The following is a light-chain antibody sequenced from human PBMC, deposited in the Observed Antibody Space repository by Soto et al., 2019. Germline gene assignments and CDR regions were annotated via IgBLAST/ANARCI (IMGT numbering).Light chain of an antibody. V-gene: IGLV1-44*01. CDR2: AND. Sequence: QSVLTQPPSASGTPGQRVTISCSASTSNIGDNTVGWYQHLPGSAPKVLIYANDQRPSGVPDRFSGSRSGTSASLTSSGRQAEDEAEYYCAAWDDSQNGHGVGTGTKRTVL. J-gene: IGLJ1*01. CDR3: AAWDDSQNGHG. CDR1: TSNIGDNT.